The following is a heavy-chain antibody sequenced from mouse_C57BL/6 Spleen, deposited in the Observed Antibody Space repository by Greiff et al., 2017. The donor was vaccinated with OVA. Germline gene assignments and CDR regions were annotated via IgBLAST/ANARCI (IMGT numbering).Heavy chain of an antibody. CDR2: ISYSGST. CDR1: GYSITSGYD. Sequence: EVKLVESGPGMVKPSQSLSLTCTVTGYSITSGYDWHWIRHFPGNKLEWMGYISYSGSTNYNPSLKSRISITHDTSKNHFFLKLNSVTTEDTATYYCARRDSEIFAYWGQGTLVTVSA. V-gene: IGHV3-1*01. CDR3: ARRDSEIFAY. J-gene: IGHJ3*01.